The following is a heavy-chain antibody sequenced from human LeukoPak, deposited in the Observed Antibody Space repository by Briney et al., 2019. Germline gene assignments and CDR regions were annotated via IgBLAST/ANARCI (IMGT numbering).Heavy chain of an antibody. V-gene: IGHV3-30*18. J-gene: IGHJ4*02. D-gene: IGHD3-10*01. Sequence: GGSLRLSCAASGFTFSSYGMHWVRQAPGKGLEWVAVISYDGSNKYYADSVKGRFSLSRDNSKNTLYLQMNSLRAEDTAVYYCAKALRGGSGSYYVDYWGQGTLVTVSS. CDR3: AKALRGGSGSYYVDY. CDR2: ISYDGSNK. CDR1: GFTFSSYG.